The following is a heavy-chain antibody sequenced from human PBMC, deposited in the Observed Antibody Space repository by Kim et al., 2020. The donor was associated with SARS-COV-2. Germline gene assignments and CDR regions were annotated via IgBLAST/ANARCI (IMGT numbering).Heavy chain of an antibody. D-gene: IGHD3-10*01. CDR3: ARVKFTMVRGAMDY. Sequence: ADSVKGRFTISRDNAKNSLYLQMNSLRAEDTAVYYCARVKFTMVRGAMDYWGQGTLVTVSS. J-gene: IGHJ4*02. V-gene: IGHV3-11*04.